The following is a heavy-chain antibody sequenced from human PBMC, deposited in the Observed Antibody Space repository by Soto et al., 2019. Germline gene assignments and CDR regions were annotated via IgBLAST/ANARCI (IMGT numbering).Heavy chain of an antibody. CDR1: GFTFSSYA. CDR2: ISGSGGST. CDR3: ARAPSMRSSWSYYYYYYMDV. J-gene: IGHJ6*03. Sequence: PGGSLRLSCAASGFTFSSYAMSWVRQAPGKGLEWVSAISGSGGSTYYADSVKGRFTISRDNSKNTLYLQMNSLRAGDTAVYYCARAPSMRSSWSYYYYYYMDVWGKGTTVTVSS. D-gene: IGHD6-13*01. V-gene: IGHV3-23*01.